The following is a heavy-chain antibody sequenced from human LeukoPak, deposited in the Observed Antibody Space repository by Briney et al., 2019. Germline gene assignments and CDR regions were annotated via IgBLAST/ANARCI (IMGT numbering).Heavy chain of an antibody. CDR2: IYPDDSDT. Sequence: GESLRISCKCSGYSFTTYWIGWVRQMPGKGLEWMGIIYPDDSDTVFSPSFQGQVTFSADKSLSTAYLQWSSLKASDTAVYYCARQGDGYNFFDYWGQGTLVTVSS. J-gene: IGHJ4*02. CDR1: GYSFTTYW. V-gene: IGHV5-51*01. D-gene: IGHD5-24*01. CDR3: ARQGDGYNFFDY.